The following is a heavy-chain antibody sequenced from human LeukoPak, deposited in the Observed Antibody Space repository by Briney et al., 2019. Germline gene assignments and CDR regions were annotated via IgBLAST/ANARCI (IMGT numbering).Heavy chain of an antibody. CDR2: IYYTGST. CDR1: GGSISSYY. Sequence: PSETLSLTCTVSGGSISSYYRSWIRQPPGKGLEWIGYIYYTGSTNYNPSLKSRVTISVDTSKNQFSLKLSSVTAANTAAYYCARGGYSGYDSVYYMDVWGKGTTVTVSS. CDR3: ARGGYSGYDSVYYMDV. V-gene: IGHV4-59*01. D-gene: IGHD5-12*01. J-gene: IGHJ6*03.